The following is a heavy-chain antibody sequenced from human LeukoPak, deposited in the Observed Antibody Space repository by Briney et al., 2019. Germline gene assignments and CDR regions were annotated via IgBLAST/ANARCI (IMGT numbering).Heavy chain of an antibody. CDR3: ARLYSSSLGRVFDY. Sequence: SDTLSLTCTVSGGSITRYYRSWIRQPPGKGLEWIGYIYNSGSTNYSPSLKSRVTISVDTSKDQFSLKLSSVTAADTAVYYCARLYSSSLGRVFDYWGQGTLVTVCS. CDR2: IYNSGST. D-gene: IGHD4-11*01. V-gene: IGHV4-59*07. J-gene: IGHJ4*02. CDR1: GGSITRYY.